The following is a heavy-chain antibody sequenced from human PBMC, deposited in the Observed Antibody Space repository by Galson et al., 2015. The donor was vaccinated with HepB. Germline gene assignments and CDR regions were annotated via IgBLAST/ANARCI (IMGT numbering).Heavy chain of an antibody. CDR1: GYTFTSYG. CDR3: ARAWDSSGPPGVWFDP. D-gene: IGHD6-19*01. Sequence: SVKVSCKASGYTFTSYGISWVRQAPGQGLEWMGWISAYNGNTNYAQKLQGRVTMTTDTSTSTAYMELRSLRSDDTAVYYCARAWDSSGPPGVWFDPWGQGTLVTVSS. V-gene: IGHV1-18*04. CDR2: ISAYNGNT. J-gene: IGHJ5*02.